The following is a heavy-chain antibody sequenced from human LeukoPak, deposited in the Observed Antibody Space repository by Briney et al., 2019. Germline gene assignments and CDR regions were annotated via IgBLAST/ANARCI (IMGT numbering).Heavy chain of an antibody. V-gene: IGHV3-15*01. CDR1: GFSFTNTW. J-gene: IGHJ3*02. D-gene: IGHD3-10*01. CDR2: VKSKADDGTT. Sequence: GGSLRLSCEASGFSFTNTWMSWVRQAPGKGLEWVGRVKSKADDGTTDYAAPVQGRFTISRDDSKNTLSPQMNSLKTEDTAVYYCATEGGSGSYYGDDAFDMWGQGTMVTVSS. CDR3: ATEGGSGSYYGDDAFDM.